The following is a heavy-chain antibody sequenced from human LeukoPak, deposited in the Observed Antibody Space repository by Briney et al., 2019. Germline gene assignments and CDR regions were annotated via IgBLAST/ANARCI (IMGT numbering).Heavy chain of an antibody. CDR1: GGSIRSYY. V-gene: IGHV4-59*01. CDR3: ARGGGSTDYYDSSGYF. Sequence: SETLSLTCTVSGGSIRSYYWSWIRQPPGKGVEWIGYIYYSGSTNYNPSLKSRVTISVDTSKNQFSLKLSSVTAADTAVYYCARGGGSTDYYDSSGYFWGQGTLVTVSS. D-gene: IGHD3-22*01. CDR2: IYYSGST. J-gene: IGHJ4*02.